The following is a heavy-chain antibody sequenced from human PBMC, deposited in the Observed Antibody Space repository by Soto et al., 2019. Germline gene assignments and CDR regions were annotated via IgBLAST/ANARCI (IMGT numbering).Heavy chain of an antibody. CDR2: INALGSGA. CDR3: VKEGGRLKSIYYFDY. Sequence: EVHLLESGGDLVQPGGSLRLSCAASGFTFSTYAMSWVRQGPGKGLEWVSGINALGSGAQYADSVRGRFTISRDNSTNTLYLQMNSLRAEDTAVYYCVKEGGRLKSIYYFDYWGRGTLVTVSS. J-gene: IGHJ4*02. CDR1: GFTFSTYA. D-gene: IGHD3-16*01. V-gene: IGHV3-23*01.